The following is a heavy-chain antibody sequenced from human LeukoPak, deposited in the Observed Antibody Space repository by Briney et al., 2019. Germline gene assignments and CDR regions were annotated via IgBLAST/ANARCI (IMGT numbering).Heavy chain of an antibody. Sequence: GGSLRLSCAASGFTVSSNYMSWVRQAPGKGLEWGSVIYSGGSTYYADSVKGRFTISRDNSKNTLYLQMNSLRAEDTAVYYCARDPQGYYDSSGYYGGQGTLVTVSA. J-gene: IGHJ4*02. D-gene: IGHD3-22*01. CDR3: ARDPQGYYDSSGYY. V-gene: IGHV3-53*01. CDR2: IYSGGST. CDR1: GFTVSSNY.